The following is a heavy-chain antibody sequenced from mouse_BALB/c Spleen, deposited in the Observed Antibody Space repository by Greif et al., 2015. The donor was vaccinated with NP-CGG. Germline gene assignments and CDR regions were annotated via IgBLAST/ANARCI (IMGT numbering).Heavy chain of an antibody. V-gene: IGHV5-17*02. CDR2: ISSGSSTI. Sequence: EVKLMESGGGLVQPGGSRKLSCAASGFTFSSFGMHWVRQAPEKGLEWVAYISSGSSTIYYAATVKGRFTISRDNPKNTLVLQMTSLRSEDTAMYYCAITTVVAYYAMDYWGQGTSVTVSS. CDR1: GFTFSSFG. J-gene: IGHJ4*01. D-gene: IGHD1-1*01. CDR3: AITTVVAYYAMDY.